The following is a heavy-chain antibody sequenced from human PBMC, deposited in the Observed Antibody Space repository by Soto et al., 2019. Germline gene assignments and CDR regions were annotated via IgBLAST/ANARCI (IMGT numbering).Heavy chain of an antibody. J-gene: IGHJ2*01. D-gene: IGHD3-10*01. Sequence: QVQLVESGGGLVKPGGSLRLSCAASGFTFSDYYMSWIRQAPGKGLEWVAYISTNGSTIYYPDSVKGGFTISRDNAKKTPYLHMNSLRAEDTAVYYSATAGGSGGSEWYFEPCGRGTLVTVSS. CDR3: ATAGGSGGSEWYFEP. V-gene: IGHV3-11*01. CDR2: ISTNGSTI. CDR1: GFTFSDYY.